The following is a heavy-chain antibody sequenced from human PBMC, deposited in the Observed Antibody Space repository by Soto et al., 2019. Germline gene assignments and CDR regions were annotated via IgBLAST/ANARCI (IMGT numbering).Heavy chain of an antibody. Sequence: SVKVSCKASGGTFSSYAISWVRQAPGQGLEWMGGIIPIFGTANYAQKFQGRVTITADESTSTAYMELSSLRSEDTAVYYCARTRKYYYDSSGYYSSYWGQGTLVTVSS. CDR2: IIPIFGTA. CDR3: ARTRKYYYDSSGYYSSY. V-gene: IGHV1-69*13. CDR1: GGTFSSYA. J-gene: IGHJ4*02. D-gene: IGHD3-22*01.